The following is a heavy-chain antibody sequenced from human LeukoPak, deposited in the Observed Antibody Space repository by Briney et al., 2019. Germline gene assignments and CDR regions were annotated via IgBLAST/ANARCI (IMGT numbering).Heavy chain of an antibody. CDR2: INPNSGGT. CDR1: GYTFTGYY. J-gene: IGHJ4*02. Sequence: ASVKVSCKASGYTFTGYYMHWVRQAPGQGLEWMGWINPNSGGTNYAQKFQGRVTMTRDTSISTAYMELSRLRSDDTAVYYCARDLGGGSGWYYFDYWGQGTLVTVSS. V-gene: IGHV1-2*02. D-gene: IGHD6-19*01. CDR3: ARDLGGGSGWYYFDY.